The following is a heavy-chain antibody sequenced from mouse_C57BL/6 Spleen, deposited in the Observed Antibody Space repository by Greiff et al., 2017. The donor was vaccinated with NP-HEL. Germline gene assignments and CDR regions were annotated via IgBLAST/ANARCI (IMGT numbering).Heavy chain of an antibody. CDR1: GYTFTSYW. V-gene: IGHV1-53*01. CDR3: AREGGELLGMDY. J-gene: IGHJ4*01. D-gene: IGHD4-1*01. CDR2: INPSNGGT. Sequence: QVQLKQPGTELVKPGASVKLSCKASGYTFTSYWMHWVKQRPGQGLEWIGNINPSNGGTNYNEKFKSKATLTVDKSSSTAYMQLSSLTSEDSAVYYCAREGGELLGMDYWGQGTSVTVSS.